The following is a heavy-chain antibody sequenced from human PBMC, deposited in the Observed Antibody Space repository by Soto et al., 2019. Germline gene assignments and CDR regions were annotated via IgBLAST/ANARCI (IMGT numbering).Heavy chain of an antibody. CDR1: GGSISSSNW. CDR3: ARVVGAARGYYYGMDV. J-gene: IGHJ6*02. V-gene: IGHV4-4*02. D-gene: IGHD6-6*01. Sequence: ASETLSLTCAVSGGSISSSNWWSWVRQPPGKGLEWIGEIYHSGSTNYNPSLKSRVTISVDKSKNQFSLELSSVTAADTAVYYCARVVGAARGYYYGMDVWGQGTTVTVSS. CDR2: IYHSGST.